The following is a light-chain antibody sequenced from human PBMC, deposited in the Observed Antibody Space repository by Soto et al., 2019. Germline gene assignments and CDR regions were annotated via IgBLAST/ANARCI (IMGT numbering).Light chain of an antibody. J-gene: IGLJ2*01. V-gene: IGLV3-1*01. CDR3: QAWDSNTVV. CDR1: KLVDNY. Sequence: SYELTQPPSVSVSPGQTATITCSGDKLVDNYVSWHQQRPGQSPVLIIYQVTRRPSGVPDRFSGSNSGGTATLTISGTQAMDEADYYCQAWDSNTVVFGGGTKLTV. CDR2: QVT.